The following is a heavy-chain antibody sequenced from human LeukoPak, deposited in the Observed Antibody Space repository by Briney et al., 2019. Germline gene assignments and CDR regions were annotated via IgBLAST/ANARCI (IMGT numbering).Heavy chain of an antibody. CDR3: AKDGWFTPGDMSTEVDY. D-gene: IGHD2-15*01. J-gene: IGHJ4*03. Sequence: PGGSLRLSCAASGFTFDDYAMHWVRQAPGKGLEWVSGISWNSGSIGYADSVKGRFTISRDNAKNTLYLQMNSLRAEDTALYYCAKDGWFTPGDMSTEVDYWGPGIMVTVSS. CDR2: ISWNSGSI. CDR1: GFTFDDYA. V-gene: IGHV3-9*01.